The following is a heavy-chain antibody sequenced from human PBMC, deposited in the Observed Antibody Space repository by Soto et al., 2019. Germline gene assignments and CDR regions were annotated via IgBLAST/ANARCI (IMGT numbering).Heavy chain of an antibody. CDR2: IYYSGST. D-gene: IGHD2-15*01. Sequence: QVQLQESGPGLVKPSETLSLTCTVSGGSISSYYWSWIRQPPGKGLEWIGYIYYSGSTNYNPSLKSRVTISVDTSKNQFSLKLSSVTAADTAVYYCARVNWLAATYYFDYWGQGTLVTVSS. CDR1: GGSISSYY. CDR3: ARVNWLAATYYFDY. J-gene: IGHJ4*02. V-gene: IGHV4-59*01.